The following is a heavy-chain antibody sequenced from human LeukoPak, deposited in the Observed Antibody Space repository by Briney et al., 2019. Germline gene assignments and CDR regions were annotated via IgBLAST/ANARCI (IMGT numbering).Heavy chain of an antibody. D-gene: IGHD6-19*01. CDR3: ARRGDSSGWFDY. CDR2: IRYDGSNK. V-gene: IGHV3-30*02. CDR1: GFTFSSYG. Sequence: GGSLRLSCAASGFTFSSYGMHWVRQAPGKGLEWVAFIRYDGSNKYYADSVKGRFTISRDNSKNTLYLQMNSLRVEDTAVYYCARRGDSSGWFDYWGQGTLVTVSS. J-gene: IGHJ4*02.